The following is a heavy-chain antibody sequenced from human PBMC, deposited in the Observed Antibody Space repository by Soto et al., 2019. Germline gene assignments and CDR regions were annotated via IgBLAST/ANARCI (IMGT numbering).Heavy chain of an antibody. D-gene: IGHD6-19*01. V-gene: IGHV4-59*01. CDR3: ARVESSGWLTFQH. CDR2: IYYSGST. Sequence: SETLSLTRTVSGGSISSYYWNWIRQPPGKGLEWIGYIYYSGSTNYNPSLKSRVTISVDTSKNQFSLKLSSVTAADTAVYYCARVESSGWLTFQHWGQGTLVTVS. J-gene: IGHJ1*01. CDR1: GGSISSYY.